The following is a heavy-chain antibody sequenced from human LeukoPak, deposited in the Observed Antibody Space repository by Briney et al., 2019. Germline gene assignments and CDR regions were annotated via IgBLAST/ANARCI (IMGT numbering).Heavy chain of an antibody. J-gene: IGHJ4*02. CDR1: GYTFTGYY. D-gene: IGHD3-22*01. V-gene: IGHV1-2*02. CDR3: TTKGDFFGSSGNSHPRGFDY. CDR2: INPNSGGT. Sequence: ASVKVSCKASGYTFTGYYMHWVRQAPGQGLEWMGWINPNSGGTNYAQKFQGRVTMTDDTSTDTAYMELSSLRSEDTAVYYCTTKGDFFGSSGNSHPRGFDYWGQGTLVTVSS.